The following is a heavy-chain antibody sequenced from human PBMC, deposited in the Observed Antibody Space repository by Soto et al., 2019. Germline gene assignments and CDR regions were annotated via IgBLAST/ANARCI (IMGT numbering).Heavy chain of an antibody. D-gene: IGHD1-7*01. CDR3: ARGVDNGLGLGNSYYFDY. CDR2: INAGNGNT. Sequence: QVPLVQSGAEVKKPGASVKVSCKASGYTFTSYAMHWVRQAPGQRLEWMGWINAGNGNTKYSQKFQGRVTITRDTSASTAYMELSSLRSEDTAVYYCARGVDNGLGLGNSYYFDYWGQGTLVTVSS. CDR1: GYTFTSYA. J-gene: IGHJ4*02. V-gene: IGHV1-3*01.